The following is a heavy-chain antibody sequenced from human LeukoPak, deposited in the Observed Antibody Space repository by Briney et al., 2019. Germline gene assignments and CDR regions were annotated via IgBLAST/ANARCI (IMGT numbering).Heavy chain of an antibody. D-gene: IGHD6-13*01. CDR2: INPNSGGT. Sequence: ASVKVSCKASGYTFTDQWIHWVRQAPGQGLEWLGWINPNSGGTNHAQNFEGRIAMTTNTSINTGYMEMTRLTSDDTAVYYCARAHSSLRLYHFDYWGQGTLVTVSS. J-gene: IGHJ4*02. CDR3: ARAHSSLRLYHFDY. V-gene: IGHV1-2*02. CDR1: GYTFTDQW.